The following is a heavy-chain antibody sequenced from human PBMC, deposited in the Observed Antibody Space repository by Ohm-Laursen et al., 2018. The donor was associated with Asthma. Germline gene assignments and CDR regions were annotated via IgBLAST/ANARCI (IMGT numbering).Heavy chain of an antibody. V-gene: IGHV1-18*04. CDR3: ARVSCNDDICYSLFYN. CDR2: ISAKNGNT. CDR1: GYTFTDYG. D-gene: IGHD2-15*01. J-gene: IGHJ4*02. Sequence: ASVKVSCKASGYTFTDYGIGWVRQAPGQGLEWMGWISAKNGNTDFTQKLQGRVTLTTDTSTSTAYMEVRSLTSDDTAVYYCARVSCNDDICYSLFYNWGQGTLVTVSS.